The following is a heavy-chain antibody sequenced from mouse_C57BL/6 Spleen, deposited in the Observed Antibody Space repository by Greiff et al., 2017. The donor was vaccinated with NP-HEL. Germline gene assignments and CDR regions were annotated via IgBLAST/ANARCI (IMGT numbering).Heavy chain of an antibody. J-gene: IGHJ2*01. D-gene: IGHD1-1*01. CDR2: IDPEDGEN. CDR3: ARHTVVHFDY. Sequence: EVQLQQSGAELVKPGASVKLSCPASGFNIKDYYMHWVKQRNEQGLEWIGRIDPEDGENKYAPKFQGKATITADTSSNTAYLQLSSLTSEDTAVYYCARHTVVHFDYWGQGTTLTVSS. V-gene: IGHV14-2*01. CDR1: GFNIKDYY.